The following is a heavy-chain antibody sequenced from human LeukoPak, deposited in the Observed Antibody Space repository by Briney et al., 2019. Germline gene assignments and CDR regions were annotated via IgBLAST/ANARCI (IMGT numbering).Heavy chain of an antibody. Sequence: SETLSLTCTVSGYSISSGYYWGWIRQPPGKGLEWIGSIYHSGSTYYNPSLKSRVTISVDTSKNQFSLKLSSVTAADTAVYYCARSNQQSKYYYDSSGYYYFDYWGQGTLVTVSS. J-gene: IGHJ4*02. CDR3: ARSNQQSKYYYDSSGYYYFDY. CDR2: IYHSGST. V-gene: IGHV4-38-2*02. CDR1: GYSISSGYY. D-gene: IGHD3-22*01.